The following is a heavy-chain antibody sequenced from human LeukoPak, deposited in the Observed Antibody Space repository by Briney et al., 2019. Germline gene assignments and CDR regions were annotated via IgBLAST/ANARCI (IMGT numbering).Heavy chain of an antibody. CDR2: IKTKTDGGTI. CDR3: TTSYYDSSGYRN. V-gene: IGHV3-15*01. Sequence: GGSLRLSCAASGFTFSSYSMNWVRQAPGKGLEWVGRIKTKTDGGTIDYAAPVKGRFTISRDDSENTLHLQMNSLKTEDTAVYYCTTSYYDSSGYRNWGQGTLVTVSS. D-gene: IGHD3-22*01. J-gene: IGHJ4*02. CDR1: GFTFSSYS.